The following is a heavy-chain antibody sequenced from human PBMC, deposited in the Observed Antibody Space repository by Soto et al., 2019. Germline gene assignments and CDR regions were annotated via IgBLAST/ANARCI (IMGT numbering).Heavy chain of an antibody. CDR3: ARHTAQVDYYYYGMDV. Sequence: GESLKISCKGSGYSFTSYWIGRLRQMPGKGLEWMGIIYPGDSDTRYIPSFQCQVTISADKSISTAYLQWSSLNASDTAMYYCARHTAQVDYYYYGMDVWGKGTTVTVPS. CDR2: IYPGDSDT. CDR1: GYSFTSYW. D-gene: IGHD2-2*01. V-gene: IGHV5-51*01. J-gene: IGHJ6*04.